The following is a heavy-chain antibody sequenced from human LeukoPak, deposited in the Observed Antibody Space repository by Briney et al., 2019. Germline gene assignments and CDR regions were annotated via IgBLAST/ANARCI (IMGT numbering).Heavy chain of an antibody. D-gene: IGHD6-13*01. CDR3: GRGSSWRSFDY. Sequence: SETLSLTCAVYGGSLSGYYWSWLRQPPGKGLEWIGEINHSGSTNYNPSLKSRVTISVDTSKNQFSLKLSSVTAADTAVYYCGRGSSWRSFDYWGQGTLVTVSS. V-gene: IGHV4-34*01. CDR2: INHSGST. J-gene: IGHJ4*02. CDR1: GGSLSGYY.